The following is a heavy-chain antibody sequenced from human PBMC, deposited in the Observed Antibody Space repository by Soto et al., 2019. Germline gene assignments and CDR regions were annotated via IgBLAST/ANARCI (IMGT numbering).Heavy chain of an antibody. J-gene: IGHJ4*02. CDR1: RFTLTSYA. Sequence: GGSLRLSCVASRFTLTSYAMSWVRQAPGKGLEWVAAISASGGATIHADSVKGRLTISRDNSKNTLYLQMNSLRAEDTAVYYCAKDVEGGSLFRGAFDYWGQGTQVTVSS. CDR2: ISASGGAT. D-gene: IGHD1-26*01. CDR3: AKDVEGGSLFRGAFDY. V-gene: IGHV3-23*01.